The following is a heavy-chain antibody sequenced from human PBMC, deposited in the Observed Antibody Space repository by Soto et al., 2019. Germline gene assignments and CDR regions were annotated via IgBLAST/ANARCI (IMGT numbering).Heavy chain of an antibody. CDR3: TTVFYPDYYYYYGMDV. CDR2: IKSKTDGGTT. D-gene: IGHD3-3*01. V-gene: IGHV3-15*01. J-gene: IGHJ6*02. Sequence: GGSLRLSCAASGFTFSNAWMSWVRQAPGKGLEWVGRIKSKTDGGTTDYAAPVKGRFTISRDDLKNTLYLQMNSLKTEDTAVYYCTTVFYPDYYYYYGMDVWGQGTTVTVSS. CDR1: GFTFSNAW.